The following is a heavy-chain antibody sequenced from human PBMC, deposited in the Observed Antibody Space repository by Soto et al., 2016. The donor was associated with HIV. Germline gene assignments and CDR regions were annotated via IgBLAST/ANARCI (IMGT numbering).Heavy chain of an antibody. CDR3: ARDLSD. Sequence: EVQLVESGGGLVQPGGPVRLSCAASGFTFSNSWMHWVRQAPGKGLVWVSRVNNDGSSTAYVDSVKGRFTISRDNAKNTLYLQMNSLRAEDTGVYYCARDLSDWGQGTLVTVSS. J-gene: IGHJ4*02. V-gene: IGHV3-74*01. CDR2: VNNDGSST. CDR1: GFTFSNSW. D-gene: IGHD3-3*02.